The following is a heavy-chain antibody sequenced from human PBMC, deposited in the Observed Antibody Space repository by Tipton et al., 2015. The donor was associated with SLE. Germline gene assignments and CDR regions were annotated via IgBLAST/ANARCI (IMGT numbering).Heavy chain of an antibody. CDR3: ARGMVTWRGAIVGVAV. D-gene: IGHD2-21*02. CDR1: GGSISSNY. Sequence: TLSLTCSVSGGSISSNYWIWIRQPPGKGLEWIGYISYGGGTNYNPSLKSRVTISGDTAKKQFSLKLTSVTAADTAVYYCARGMVTWRGAIVGVAVWGLGTTLNVSS. CDR2: ISYGGGT. V-gene: IGHV4-59*08. J-gene: IGHJ6*02.